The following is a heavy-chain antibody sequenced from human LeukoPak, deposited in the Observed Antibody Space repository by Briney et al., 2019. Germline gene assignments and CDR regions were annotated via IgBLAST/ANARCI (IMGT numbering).Heavy chain of an antibody. CDR1: GFTFSDYW. V-gene: IGHV3-74*01. J-gene: IGHJ3*02. Sequence: GGSLRLSCAASGFTFSDYWMHWVRQAPGKGLMWVSTIDLARQYTTYADSVKGRFTISRDNAKDTLYLQMNSLRAEDTAVYYCASGNSHAFDIWGQGTMVTVSS. CDR2: IDLARQYT. CDR3: ASGNSHAFDI.